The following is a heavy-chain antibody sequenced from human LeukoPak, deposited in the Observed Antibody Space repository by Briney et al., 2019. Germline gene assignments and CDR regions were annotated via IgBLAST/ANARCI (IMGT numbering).Heavy chain of an antibody. CDR1: GFTVSSTY. V-gene: IGHV3-53*01. CDR3: ASRHCSGGGCYFAGADPFDY. J-gene: IGHJ4*02. CDR2: IYSGGNI. Sequence: GGSLRLSCAASGFTVSSTYMSWVRQAPGKGLEWVSVIYSGGNIYYIDSVKGRFTISRDTSKNTLYLQMNSLRTEDTAVYYCASRHCSGGGCYFAGADPFDYWGQGILVTVSS. D-gene: IGHD2-15*01.